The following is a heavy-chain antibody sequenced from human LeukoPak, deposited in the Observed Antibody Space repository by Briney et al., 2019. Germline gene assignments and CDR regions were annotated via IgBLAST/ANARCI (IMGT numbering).Heavy chain of an antibody. V-gene: IGHV3-23*01. CDR2: ISGSGGST. Sequence: GGSLRLSCAASGFTFSSYAMSWVRQAPGKGLEWVSAISGSGGSTYYADSVKGRFTISRDNSKNTLYLQINSLRAEDTAVYYCAKDSKLVGIATMFTGTQYFFDYWGQGTLVTVFS. D-gene: IGHD5-24*01. CDR3: AKDSKLVGIATMFTGTQYFFDY. J-gene: IGHJ4*02. CDR1: GFTFSSYA.